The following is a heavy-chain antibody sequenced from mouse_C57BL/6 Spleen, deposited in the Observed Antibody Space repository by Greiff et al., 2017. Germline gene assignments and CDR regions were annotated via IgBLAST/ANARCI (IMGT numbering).Heavy chain of an antibody. J-gene: IGHJ3*01. Sequence: QVQLQQSGAELVKPGASVKISCKASGYAFSSYWMNWVKPRPGKGLEWIGQIYPGDGDTNYNGKFKGKATLTADKSSSTAYMQLSSLTSEDSAVYFCARNLNYGSSPAWFAYWGQGTLVTVSA. CDR1: GYAFSSYW. V-gene: IGHV1-80*01. CDR2: IYPGDGDT. CDR3: ARNLNYGSSPAWFAY. D-gene: IGHD1-1*01.